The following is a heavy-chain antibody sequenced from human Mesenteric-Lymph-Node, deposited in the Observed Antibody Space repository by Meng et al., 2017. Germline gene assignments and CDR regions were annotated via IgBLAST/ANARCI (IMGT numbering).Heavy chain of an antibody. CDR2: MNPNSGNT. J-gene: IGHJ3*02. V-gene: IGHV1-8*03. CDR1: GYTFTSYD. Sequence: SLKVSCKASGYTFTSYDINWVRQATGQGLEWMGWMNPNSGNTGYAQKFQGGVTITRNTSISTAYMELSSLRSEDTAVYYCARHPLAFGIWGQGTMVTVSS. CDR3: ARHPLAFGI.